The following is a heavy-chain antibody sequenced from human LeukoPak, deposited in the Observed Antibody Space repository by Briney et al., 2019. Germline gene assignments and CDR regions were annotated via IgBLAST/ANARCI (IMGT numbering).Heavy chain of an antibody. CDR3: ASEDYGGNNH. V-gene: IGHV4-4*09. D-gene: IGHD4-23*01. Sequence: SETLSLTCTVSGGSISSYYWSWVRQPPGKGLEWIGYIYTSGSTNYNPSLKSRVTISVDTSKNQFSLKLSSVTAADTAVYYCASEDYGGNNHWGQGTLVTVSS. CDR2: IYTSGST. J-gene: IGHJ5*02. CDR1: GGSISSYY.